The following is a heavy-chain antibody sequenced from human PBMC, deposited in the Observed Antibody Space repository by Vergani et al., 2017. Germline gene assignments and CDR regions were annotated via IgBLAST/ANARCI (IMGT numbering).Heavy chain of an antibody. CDR1: GYIFTNYA. J-gene: IGHJ4*01. Sequence: VQLVQSGSELKKPGASVKVSCKASGYIFTNYAINWVQQAPGKGLEWMGLVDPEDGQIIYAEKFQGRVTMTADTTTNTAYMELRSLRSEDTAVYYCASLQVSGYRGTAGDYWGQGTLVTVSS. CDR3: ASLQVSGYRGTAGDY. V-gene: IGHV1-69-2*01. CDR2: VDPEDGQI. D-gene: IGHD5-12*01.